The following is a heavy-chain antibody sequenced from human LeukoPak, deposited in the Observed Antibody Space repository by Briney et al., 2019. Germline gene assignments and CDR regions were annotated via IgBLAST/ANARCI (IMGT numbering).Heavy chain of an antibody. J-gene: IGHJ4*02. CDR3: VRKAPMFGELR. Sequence: GGSLRLSCAASGFTFRSYSMNWVRQAPGKGLEWVSAIDPSSTYIYYADSVKGRFTISRDNAENSLYLQMNSLRAEDTAVYYCVRKAPMFGELRWGQGTLVTVSS. CDR1: GFTFRSYS. V-gene: IGHV3-21*01. CDR2: IDPSSTYI. D-gene: IGHD3-10*02.